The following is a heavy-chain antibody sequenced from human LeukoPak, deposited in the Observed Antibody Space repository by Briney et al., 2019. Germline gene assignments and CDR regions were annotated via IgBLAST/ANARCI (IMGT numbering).Heavy chain of an antibody. J-gene: IGHJ4*02. CDR1: GYTFTTSG. D-gene: IGHD2-2*01. CDR2: ISAYNGNT. Sequence: GASVKVSCKASGYTFTTSGISWVRQAPGQGLEWMGWISAYNGNTNYAQKLQGRVTMTTDTSTSTAYMELRSLRSDDTAVYYCARDAGIVVVPAAPILWGQGTLVTVSS. V-gene: IGHV1-18*01. CDR3: ARDAGIVVVPAAPIL.